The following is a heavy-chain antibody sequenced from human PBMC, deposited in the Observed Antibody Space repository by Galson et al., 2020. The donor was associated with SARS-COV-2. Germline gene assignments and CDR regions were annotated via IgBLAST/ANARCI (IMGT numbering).Heavy chain of an antibody. CDR2: IPHDGSNK. V-gene: IGHV3-30*04. Sequence: GESLKISCAASGITFSSYAMHWVRQAPGKGLEWVAVIPHDGSNKYYADSEKGRFTISRDNSKNTLYLQMNSLRAEDTAVYYCARASGSYFNPFDYWGQGTLVTVSS. J-gene: IGHJ4*02. D-gene: IGHD1-26*01. CDR3: ARASGSYFNPFDY. CDR1: GITFSSYA.